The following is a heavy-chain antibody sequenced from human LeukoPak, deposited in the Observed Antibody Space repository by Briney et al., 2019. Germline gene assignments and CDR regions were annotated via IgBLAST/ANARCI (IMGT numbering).Heavy chain of an antibody. CDR2: ITATGSRT. V-gene: IGHV3-23*01. CDR3: ATSMGGGNIDY. D-gene: IGHD3-16*01. Sequence: GGSLRLSCAASGLTFGSYTMSWVRQAPGKGLEGVSGITATGSRTYYADSVKGRFTISRDGSKNTLYLQLNSLGVDDTAVYYCATSMGGGNIDYWGQGTLVTVSS. CDR1: GLTFGSYT. J-gene: IGHJ4*02.